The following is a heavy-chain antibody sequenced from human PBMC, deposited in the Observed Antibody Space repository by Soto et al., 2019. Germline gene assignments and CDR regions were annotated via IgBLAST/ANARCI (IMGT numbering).Heavy chain of an antibody. D-gene: IGHD2-15*01. CDR3: ARQVVVVVASSADAFDI. CDR1: GFTFSSYG. J-gene: IGHJ3*02. CDR2: IWSDGSNK. Sequence: QTGGSLRLSCAASGFTFSSYGMHWVRQAPGKGLEWVAGIWSDGSNKYYADSVKGRFTISRDNSKNTLYLQMNSLRAEDTAVYYCARQVVVVVASSADAFDIWGRGTMVTV. V-gene: IGHV3-33*01.